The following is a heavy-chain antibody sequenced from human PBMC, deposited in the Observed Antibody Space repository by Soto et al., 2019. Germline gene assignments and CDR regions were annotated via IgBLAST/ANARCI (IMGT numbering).Heavy chain of an antibody. D-gene: IGHD3-22*01. Sequence: PSETLSLTCTVSGGSISSGGYYWSWIRQHPGKGLEWIGYIYYSGSTYYNPSLKSRVTISVDTSKNQFSLKLSSVTAADTAVYYCARAGYYYDSSGYNDAFDIWGQGTIVTV. CDR1: GGSISSGGYY. CDR2: IYYSGST. CDR3: ARAGYYYDSSGYNDAFDI. V-gene: IGHV4-31*03. J-gene: IGHJ3*02.